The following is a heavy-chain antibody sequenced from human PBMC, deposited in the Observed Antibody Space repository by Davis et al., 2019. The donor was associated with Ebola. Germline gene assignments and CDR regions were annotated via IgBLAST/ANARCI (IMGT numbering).Heavy chain of an antibody. J-gene: IGHJ5*02. CDR2: ISGSGGTT. Sequence: PGGSLRLSCTASGLTFGDYAMDWVRQAPGKGLEWVSAISGSGGTTYYADSVKGRFTISRDNSKNTLYLQMNSLRAEDTAVYYCAGDSWLTGTGSGFDPWGQGTLVTVSS. CDR1: GLTFGDYA. V-gene: IGHV3-23*01. D-gene: IGHD1-7*01. CDR3: AGDSWLTGTGSGFDP.